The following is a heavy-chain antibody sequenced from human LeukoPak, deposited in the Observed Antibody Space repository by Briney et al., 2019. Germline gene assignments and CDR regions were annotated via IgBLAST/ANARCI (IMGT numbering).Heavy chain of an antibody. CDR3: ARDGPPAGLYFDN. Sequence: PGGSLRLSCAPSGFNFNTFWMNWVRQAPGKGLERVATINQGGTEKYYVDSVKGRFTISRDNAKNSLYLQMYSLRAEDTAVYYCARDGPPAGLYFDNWGQGTLVTVSS. CDR1: GFNFNTFW. V-gene: IGHV3-7*01. J-gene: IGHJ4*02. CDR2: INQGGTEK. D-gene: IGHD2-2*01.